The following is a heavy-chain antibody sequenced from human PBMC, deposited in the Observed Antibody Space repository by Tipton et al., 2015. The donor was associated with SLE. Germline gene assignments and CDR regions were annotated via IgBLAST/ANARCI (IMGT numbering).Heavy chain of an antibody. D-gene: IGHD1-26*01. J-gene: IGHJ3*02. CDR3: AKGPGIVGAYDAFDI. CDR2: IWYDGSNK. Sequence: SLRLSCAASGFTFSSYGMHWVRQAPGKGLEWVAVIWYDGSNKYYADSVKGRFTISRDNSKNTLYLQMNSLRAEDTAAYYCAKGPGIVGAYDAFDIWGQGTMVTVSS. V-gene: IGHV3-30*18. CDR1: GFTFSSYG.